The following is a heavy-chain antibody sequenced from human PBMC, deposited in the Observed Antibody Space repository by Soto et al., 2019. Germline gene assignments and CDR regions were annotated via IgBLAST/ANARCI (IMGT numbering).Heavy chain of an antibody. CDR2: TYYRSKWYN. CDR3: ARVSYYYDSSGYYPNYYYYGMDV. V-gene: IGHV6-1*01. D-gene: IGHD3-22*01. J-gene: IGHJ6*02. Sequence: SQTLSLTCAISGDSVSSNSAAWNWIRQSPSRGLEWLGRTYYRSKWYNDYAVSVKSRITINPDTSKNQFSLQLNSVTHEDTAVYYCARVSYYYDSSGYYPNYYYYGMDVWGQGTTVTVSS. CDR1: GDSVSSNSAA.